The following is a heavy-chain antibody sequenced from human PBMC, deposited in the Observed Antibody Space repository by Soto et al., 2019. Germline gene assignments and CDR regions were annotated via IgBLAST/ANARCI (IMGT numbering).Heavy chain of an antibody. J-gene: IGHJ4*02. V-gene: IGHV3-23*01. Sequence: EVQLLESGGGLVQPGGSLRLSCAASGFTFSSYAMSWVRQAPGKGLEWVSAISGSGFSTYYADSVKGRFTVSRDTSKNTLCLHMNSLRAEDTAVYYCAKDPGDYPSDYFDYWGQGTLVTVSS. CDR2: ISGSGFST. CDR1: GFTFSSYA. CDR3: AKDPGDYPSDYFDY. D-gene: IGHD4-17*01.